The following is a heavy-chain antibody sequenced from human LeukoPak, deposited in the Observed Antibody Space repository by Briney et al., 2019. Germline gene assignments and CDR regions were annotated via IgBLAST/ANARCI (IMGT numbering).Heavy chain of an antibody. Sequence: SQTLSLTCTVSGGSISSGDYYWSWIRQPPGKGLEWIGYIYYSGSTYYNPSLRSRVTISVDTSKNQFSLKLSSVTAADTAVYYCARAVYDSSGYYYVGDAFDIWGQGTMVTVSS. D-gene: IGHD3-22*01. CDR3: ARAVYDSSGYYYVGDAFDI. V-gene: IGHV4-30-4*01. CDR2: IYYSGST. J-gene: IGHJ3*02. CDR1: GGSISSGDYY.